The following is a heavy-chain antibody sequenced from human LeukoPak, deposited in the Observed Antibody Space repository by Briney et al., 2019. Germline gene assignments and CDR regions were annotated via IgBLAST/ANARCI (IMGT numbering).Heavy chain of an antibody. J-gene: IGHJ5*02. CDR2: INPNNGDT. CDR1: GYTFTDYY. Sequence: ASVKVSCKASGYTFTDYYLHWVRQAPGQGLEWMGWINPNNGDTGFAQKFQGRVTMTRDTSISTAYTELTSLNSDDTAVYYCTRNNYGVNWFDPWGQGTLVTVSS. V-gene: IGHV1-2*02. CDR3: TRNNYGVNWFDP. D-gene: IGHD5-24*01.